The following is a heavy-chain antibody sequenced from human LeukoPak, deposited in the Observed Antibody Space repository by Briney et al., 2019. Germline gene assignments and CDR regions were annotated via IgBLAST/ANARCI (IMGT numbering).Heavy chain of an antibody. D-gene: IGHD2-2*01. CDR2: INPSDDST. J-gene: IGHJ5*02. CDR3: ARDIVVVPAAIPYNWFDP. CDR1: GYTFNSSY. V-gene: IGHV1-46*02. Sequence: GASVKVSRKASGYTFNSSYMHWVRQAPGQGLEWMGIINPSDDSTRYAQKFQGRVTMTTDTSTSTAYMELRSLRSDDTAVYYCARDIVVVPAAIPYNWFDPWGQGTLVTVSS.